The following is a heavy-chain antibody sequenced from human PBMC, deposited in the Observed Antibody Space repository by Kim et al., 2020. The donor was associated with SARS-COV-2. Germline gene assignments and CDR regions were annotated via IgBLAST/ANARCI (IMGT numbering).Heavy chain of an antibody. CDR1: GFTFSSYW. Sequence: GGSLRLSCAASGFTFSSYWMSWVRQAPGKGLEWVANIKQDGSEKYYVDSVKGRFTISRDNAKNSLYLQMNSLRAEDTAVYYCARGPSPYSGSYYVVKASWFDPWGQGTLVTVSS. CDR2: IKQDGSEK. J-gene: IGHJ5*02. CDR3: ARGPSPYSGSYYVVKASWFDP. D-gene: IGHD1-26*01. V-gene: IGHV3-7*03.